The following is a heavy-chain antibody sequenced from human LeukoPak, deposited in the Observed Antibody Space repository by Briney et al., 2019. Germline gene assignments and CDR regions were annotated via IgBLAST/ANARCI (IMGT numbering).Heavy chain of an antibody. J-gene: IGHJ4*02. CDR3: ARVYYYDSSGYPDY. CDR2: ISAYNGNT. V-gene: IGHV1-18*01. Sequence: GASVKVSCKASDYTFTSYGISWVRQAPGQGLEWMGWISAYNGNTNYAQKLQGRVTMTTDTSTSTAYMELRSLRSDDTAVYCCARVYYYDSSGYPDYWGQGTLVTVSS. D-gene: IGHD3-22*01. CDR1: DYTFTSYG.